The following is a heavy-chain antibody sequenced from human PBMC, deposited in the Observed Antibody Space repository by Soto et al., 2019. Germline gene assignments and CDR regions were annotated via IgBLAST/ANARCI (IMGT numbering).Heavy chain of an antibody. J-gene: IGHJ6*02. CDR3: ARDIMVRGVVYYSYYYGMDV. CDR1: GFTFRNYW. CDR2: INSDGSTI. D-gene: IGHD3-10*01. Sequence: EVQLVESGGGLVQPGGSLRLSCAVSGFTFRNYWMHWVRQAPGKGLVWVSRINSDGSTISYADSVKGRFTISRDNAKNTLYLQVNSLRAEDTAVYYCARDIMVRGVVYYSYYYGMDVWGQGTTVTVSS. V-gene: IGHV3-74*01.